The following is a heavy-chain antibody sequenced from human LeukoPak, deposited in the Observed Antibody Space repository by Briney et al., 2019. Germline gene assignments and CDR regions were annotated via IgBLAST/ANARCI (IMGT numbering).Heavy chain of an antibody. V-gene: IGHV1-69*04. J-gene: IGHJ6*02. Sequence: SVKVSCKVSGGTFSSYAISWVRQAPGQGLEWMGRIIPILNIPNYAQKLQGRVTIAADKSTSTAYMELSSLRSDDTAVYYCAREKMEVGYYGLDVWGQGTTVTVSS. CDR1: GGTFSSYA. CDR2: IIPILNIP. CDR3: AREKMEVGYYGLDV. D-gene: IGHD1-1*01.